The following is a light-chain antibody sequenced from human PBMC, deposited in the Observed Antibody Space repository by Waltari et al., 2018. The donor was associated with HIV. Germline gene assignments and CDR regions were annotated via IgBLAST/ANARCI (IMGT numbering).Light chain of an antibody. CDR1: QNVSSY. CDR2: GAS. V-gene: IGKV3-11*01. J-gene: IGKJ2*03. CDR3: QQRSNWPPRYS. Sequence: ENVLTQSPATLSLSPGERATLSCRASQNVSSYVAWYQQKPGQAPRLLIYGASNRATGIPARFSGSGSGTDFTLTINSLEPEDLAVYYCQQRSNWPPRYSFGQGTKLEIK.